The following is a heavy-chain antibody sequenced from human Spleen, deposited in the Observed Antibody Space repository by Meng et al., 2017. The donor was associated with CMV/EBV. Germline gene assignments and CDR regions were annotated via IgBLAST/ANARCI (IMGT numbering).Heavy chain of an antibody. D-gene: IGHD3-10*01. CDR1: SISSGNYY. CDR3: ARVREYGSGAYYKHFDS. V-gene: IGHV4-30-4*08. CDR2: IFHSGST. J-gene: IGHJ4*02. Sequence: SISSGNYYWNWIRQPPGQGLEWIGYIFHSGSTYYNPSLKSRVSISLDTSKSLFSLNLTSVTAADTAVYYCARVREYGSGAYYKHFDSWGQGMLVTVSS.